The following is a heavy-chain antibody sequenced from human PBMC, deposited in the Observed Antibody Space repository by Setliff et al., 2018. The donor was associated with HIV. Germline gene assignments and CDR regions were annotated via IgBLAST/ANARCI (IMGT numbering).Heavy chain of an antibody. CDR2: IYYSGST. CDR3: ARDPGGLYCRDTSCQGGCFEP. CDR1: GGSINGGSFRAYY. Sequence: SETLSLTCAVYGGSINGGSFRAYYWSWIRQSPGKGLEWIGSIYYSGSTNYNPSLKSRVTISVDTSKNQVSLKLSSVTAADTAVYYCARDPGGLYCRDTSCQGGCFEPWGQGTLVTVSS. J-gene: IGHJ5*02. V-gene: IGHV4-61*08. D-gene: IGHD2-2*01.